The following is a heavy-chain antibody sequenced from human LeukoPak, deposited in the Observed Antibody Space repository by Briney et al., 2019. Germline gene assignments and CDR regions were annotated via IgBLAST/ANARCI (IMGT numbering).Heavy chain of an antibody. CDR1: GLTFSTSG. J-gene: IGHJ4*02. CDR2: IGPTGSDR. Sequence: GGSLRLACTASGLTFSTSGFNWVRQAPGKGLEWVASIGPTGSDRYHADSIKGRFTISRDNANNFLYLQMNSLRAEDTAVYYCATETNGRHYDYWGQGTLLTVYS. V-gene: IGHV3-21*06. D-gene: IGHD1-14*01. CDR3: ATETNGRHYDY.